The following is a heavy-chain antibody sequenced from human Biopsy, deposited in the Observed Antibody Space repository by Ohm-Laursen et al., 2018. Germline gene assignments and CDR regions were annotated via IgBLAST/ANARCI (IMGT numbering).Heavy chain of an antibody. CDR1: GGTFTNHA. CDR2: FAPENGKT. D-gene: IGHD1-1*01. Sequence: ASVKVSCKASGGTFTNHAVDWVRQAPGKGLEWLGGFAPENGKTVYAQNFQARVSMTEDTSTDTAYMELRSLRSEDTTVYYCAADINVWNVNYWGQGTQVTVSS. CDR3: AADINVWNVNY. V-gene: IGHV1-24*01. J-gene: IGHJ4*02.